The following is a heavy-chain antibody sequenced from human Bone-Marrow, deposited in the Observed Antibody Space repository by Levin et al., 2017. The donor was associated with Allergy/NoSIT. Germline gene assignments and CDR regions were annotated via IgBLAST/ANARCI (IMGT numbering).Heavy chain of an antibody. CDR1: GGSIRSDDYY. D-gene: IGHD3-22*01. J-gene: IGHJ1*01. V-gene: IGHV4-30-4*01. Sequence: SETLSLTCTVSGGSIRSDDYYWSWIRQPPGKGLEWIGNIHYSGSTYYNPSLKSPLTMSVDTSKNQFSLKLSSVAAADTAVYYCASARGVWGSGGYYYVLCQRWGQGTLVNVSS. CDR2: IHYSGST. CDR3: ASARGVWGSGGYYYVLCQR.